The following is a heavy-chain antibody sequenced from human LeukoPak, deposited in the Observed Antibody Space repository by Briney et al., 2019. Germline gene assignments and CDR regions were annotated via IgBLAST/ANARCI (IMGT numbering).Heavy chain of an antibody. CDR1: GFTVSSNY. Sequence: GGSLRLSCAASGFTVSSNYMSWVRQAPGKGLEWASVIYSGGSTYYADSVKGRFTISRDNSKNTLYLQMNSLRAEDTAVYYCARDPVNYYDSSGYYLWGQGTLVTVSS. V-gene: IGHV3-66*02. CDR2: IYSGGST. CDR3: ARDPVNYYDSSGYYL. D-gene: IGHD3-22*01. J-gene: IGHJ5*02.